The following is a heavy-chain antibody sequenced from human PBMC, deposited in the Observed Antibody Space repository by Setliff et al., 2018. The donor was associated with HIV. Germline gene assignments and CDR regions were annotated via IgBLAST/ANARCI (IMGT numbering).Heavy chain of an antibody. D-gene: IGHD6-13*01. J-gene: IGHJ3*02. V-gene: IGHV4-38-2*01. CDR3: ASHAPYTSSWNAAAFDI. CDR1: GYSISSGYY. Sequence: SETLSLTCAVSGYSISSGYYWGWIRQPPGKGLEWIGSIYYSGSTKYNPSLKSRVTISIDTSKNQFSLKLSSVTPADTAVYYCASHAPYTSSWNAAAFDIWGQGTMVTVSS. CDR2: IYYSGST.